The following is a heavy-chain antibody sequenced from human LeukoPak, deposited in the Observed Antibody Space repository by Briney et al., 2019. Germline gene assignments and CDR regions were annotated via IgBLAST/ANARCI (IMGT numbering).Heavy chain of an antibody. V-gene: IGHV1-2*02. J-gene: IGHJ4*02. CDR2: INPNSGGT. Sequence: ASGKVSWKAFGYTFTGYYMHWVRQAPGQGLEWMGWINPNSGGTNYAQKFQGRATMTRDTSINTAYMELSRLRSDDTAVYSCARGPNCGGDCYHFAYWGQGTLVTVSS. D-gene: IGHD2-21*01. CDR3: ARGPNCGGDCYHFAY. CDR1: GYTFTGYY.